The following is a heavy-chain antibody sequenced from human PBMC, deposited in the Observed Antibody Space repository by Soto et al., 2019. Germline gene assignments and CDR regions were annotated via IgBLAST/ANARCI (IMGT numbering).Heavy chain of an antibody. D-gene: IGHD2-21*02. Sequence: QVQLQESGPGLVKPSGTLSLTCAVSGGSISSSNWWSWVRQPPGKGLEWIGEIYHSGSTNYNPSLKSRVTRSVDKSKNQFSLKLSSVTAADTAVYYCARPYCGGDCYYNWFDPWGQGTLVTVSS. J-gene: IGHJ5*02. CDR3: ARPYCGGDCYYNWFDP. CDR1: GGSISSSNW. V-gene: IGHV4-4*02. CDR2: IYHSGST.